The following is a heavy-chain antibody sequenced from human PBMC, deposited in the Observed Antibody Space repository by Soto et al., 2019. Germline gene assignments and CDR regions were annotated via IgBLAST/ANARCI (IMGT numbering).Heavy chain of an antibody. CDR2: IYYSGST. J-gene: IGHJ4*02. D-gene: IGHD1-1*01. Sequence: PSETLSLTCTVSGGSISSYYWSWIRQPPGKGLEWIRYIYYSGSTNYNPSLKSRVTISVDTSKNQFSLKLSSVTAADTAVYYCVSTLDRYNPFYFDYRGQGTLVSVSS. V-gene: IGHV4-59*01. CDR1: GGSISSYY. CDR3: VSTLDRYNPFYFDY.